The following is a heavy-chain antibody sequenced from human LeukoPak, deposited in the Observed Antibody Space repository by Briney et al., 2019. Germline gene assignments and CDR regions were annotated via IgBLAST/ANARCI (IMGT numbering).Heavy chain of an antibody. J-gene: IGHJ4*02. CDR1: GDSITSYY. CDR2: INISGNT. CDR3: ATPPPDRSVHFDY. V-gene: IGHV4-4*07. Sequence: SETLSLTCTVSGDSITSYYWSWIRQPAGKGLEWIGRINISGNTNYNPSLKSRVTMSLDTSKNQISLKLSAVTAADTAVYYCATPPPDRSVHFDYWGQGTLVTVSS.